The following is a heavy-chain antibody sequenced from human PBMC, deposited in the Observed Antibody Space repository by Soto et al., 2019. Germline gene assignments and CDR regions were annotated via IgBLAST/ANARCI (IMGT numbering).Heavy chain of an antibody. CDR3: AKDGNRGYDMDV. CDR2: INSGSHAI. D-gene: IGHD2-15*01. V-gene: IGHV3-48*02. J-gene: IGHJ6*02. Sequence: EVQLVESGGGLVQPGGSLRLSCAASGLTLSAYYVDWVRQAPGKGREWIAYINSGSHAIYYADSVKGRFTISRDDGRDLVFLQMNNLRDEDTAVYYCAKDGNRGYDMDVWGQGTTVTVSS. CDR1: GLTLSAYY.